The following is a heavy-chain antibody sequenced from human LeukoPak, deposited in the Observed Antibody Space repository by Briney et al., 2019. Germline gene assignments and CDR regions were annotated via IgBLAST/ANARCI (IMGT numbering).Heavy chain of an antibody. CDR1: GFTFSSYA. V-gene: IGHV3-23*01. J-gene: IGHJ4*02. D-gene: IGHD5-18*01. CDR3: AKEGYSYGLGYYFDY. Sequence: PGGSLRLSCAASGFTFSSYAMSWVRQAPGKGLEWVSAISGSGGRIYYGASVKGRFTISRDNSKNTLNLQMNSLRAEDTAVYYCAKEGYSYGLGYYFDYWGQGTLVTVSS. CDR2: ISGSGGRI.